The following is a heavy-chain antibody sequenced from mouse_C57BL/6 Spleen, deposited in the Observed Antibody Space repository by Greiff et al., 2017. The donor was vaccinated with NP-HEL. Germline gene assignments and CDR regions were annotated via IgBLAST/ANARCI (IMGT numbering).Heavy chain of an antibody. CDR1: GYTFTDYN. Sequence: VQLQHSGPELVKPGASVKMSCKASGYTFTDYNMHWVKQSHGKSLEWIGYINPNNGGTSYNQKFKGKATLTVNKSSSTAYMELRSLTSEDSAVYYCARDEYYGSSYGFAYWGQGTLVTVSA. V-gene: IGHV1-22*01. CDR2: INPNNGGT. CDR3: ARDEYYGSSYGFAY. J-gene: IGHJ3*01. D-gene: IGHD1-1*01.